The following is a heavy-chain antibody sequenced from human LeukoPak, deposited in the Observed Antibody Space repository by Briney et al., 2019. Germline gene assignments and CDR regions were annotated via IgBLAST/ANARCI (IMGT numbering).Heavy chain of an antibody. J-gene: IGHJ4*02. D-gene: IGHD1-7*01. CDR1: GYTFTGYY. Sequence: ASVKVSCKASGYTFTGYYMHWVRQAPGQGLEWMGRINPNSGGTNYAQKFQGRVTMTRDTSISTAYMELSRLRSDDTAVYYCARDRRYNWNWSLWYWGQGTQVTVSS. CDR2: INPNSGGT. V-gene: IGHV1-2*06. CDR3: ARDRRYNWNWSLWY.